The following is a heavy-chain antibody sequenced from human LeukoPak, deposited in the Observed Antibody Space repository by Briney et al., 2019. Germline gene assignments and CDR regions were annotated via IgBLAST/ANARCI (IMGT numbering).Heavy chain of an antibody. D-gene: IGHD3-22*01. CDR3: ARFLNYDSSGYYVDY. V-gene: IGHV4-34*01. Sequence: ASETLSLTCAVYGGSFSGYYWSWIRQPPGKGLEWIGEINHSGSANYNPSLKSRVTISVDTSKNQFSLKLSSVTAADTAVYYCARFLNYDSSGYYVDYWGQGTLVTVSS. CDR2: INHSGSA. CDR1: GGSFSGYY. J-gene: IGHJ4*02.